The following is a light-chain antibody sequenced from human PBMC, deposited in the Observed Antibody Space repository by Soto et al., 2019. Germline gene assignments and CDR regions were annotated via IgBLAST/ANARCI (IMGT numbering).Light chain of an antibody. Sequence: EIVLTQSPATLSLSPVSRATLSCRASQSVSSYSAWYQQKPGQAPRLLIYDASNRATSTPARFSGSGSGTDFTLTISSLEPEDVAVYHCQQRSNWPSITFGQGTRLEI. CDR3: QQRSNWPSIT. CDR1: QSVSSY. V-gene: IGKV3-11*01. J-gene: IGKJ5*01. CDR2: DAS.